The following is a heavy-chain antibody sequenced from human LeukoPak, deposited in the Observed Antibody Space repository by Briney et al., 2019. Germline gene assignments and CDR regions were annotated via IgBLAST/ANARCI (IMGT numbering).Heavy chain of an antibody. CDR3: AKEYTYYDFWSGYYPFDY. D-gene: IGHD3-3*01. Sequence: PGGSLRHSCAASGFTFSSYAMSWVRQAPGKGLEWVSAISGSGGSTYYADSVKGRFTISRDNSKNTLYLQMNSLRAEDTAVYYCAKEYTYYDFWSGYYPFDYWGQGTLVTVSS. V-gene: IGHV3-23*01. J-gene: IGHJ4*02. CDR2: ISGSGGST. CDR1: GFTFSSYA.